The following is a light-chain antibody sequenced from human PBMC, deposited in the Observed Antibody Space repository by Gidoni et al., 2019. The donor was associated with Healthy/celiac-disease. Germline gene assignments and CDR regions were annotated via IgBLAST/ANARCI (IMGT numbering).Light chain of an antibody. CDR3: QAWDSSTAGV. CDR2: QDS. Sequence: SYELTQPPSVSVSPGQPAIITCSGDKLGDKYACWYQQKPGQAPVLVIYQDSKRPSGIPERFSGSNSGNTAPLTISGTQAMDEADYYCQAWDSSTAGVFGGGTKLTVL. CDR1: KLGDKY. V-gene: IGLV3-1*01. J-gene: IGLJ2*01.